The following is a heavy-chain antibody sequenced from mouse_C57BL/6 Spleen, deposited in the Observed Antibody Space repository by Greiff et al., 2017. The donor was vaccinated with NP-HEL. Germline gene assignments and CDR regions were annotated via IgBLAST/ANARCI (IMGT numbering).Heavy chain of an antibody. Sequence: QVQLQQSGAELVKPGASVKISCKASGYAFSSYWMNWVKQRPGKGLEWIGQIYPGDGDTNYNGKFKGKATLTADKSSSTAYMQLSSLTSEDSAVYFCARGQLGRRYWYFDVWGTGTTVTVSS. D-gene: IGHD4-1*02. CDR1: GYAFSSYW. J-gene: IGHJ1*03. CDR2: IYPGDGDT. V-gene: IGHV1-80*01. CDR3: ARGQLGRRYWYFDV.